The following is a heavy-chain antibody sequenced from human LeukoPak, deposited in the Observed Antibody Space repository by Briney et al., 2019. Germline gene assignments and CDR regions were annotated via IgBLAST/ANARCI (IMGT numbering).Heavy chain of an antibody. J-gene: IGHJ3*02. Sequence: SETLSLTCDVYGGSFSGYYWSWIRQPPGKGLEWIGEINHSGSTNYNPSLKSRVTISVDTSKNQFSLKLSSVTAADTAVYYCARSCSGGSCYSNAFDIWGQGTMVTVSS. CDR3: ARSCSGGSCYSNAFDI. CDR1: GGSFSGYY. V-gene: IGHV4-34*01. CDR2: INHSGST. D-gene: IGHD2-15*01.